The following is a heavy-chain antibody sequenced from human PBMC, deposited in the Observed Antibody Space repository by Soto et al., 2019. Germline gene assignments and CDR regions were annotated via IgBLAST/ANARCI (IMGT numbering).Heavy chain of an antibody. CDR3: ARGQHYSGSQDSYYYCMDI. CDR2: ISSSSSTI. CDR1: GFNFSSYK. J-gene: IGHJ6*02. D-gene: IGHD3-10*01. V-gene: IGHV3-48*02. Sequence: EVQLVESGGGLVQPGGSLRLSCAASGFNFSSYKMNWVRQAPGKGLEWVSYISSSSSTIYYADSLKGRFTISRDNAKNSLYLQMHHLRDEGTAVYYCARGQHYSGSQDSYYYCMDIWGQGSTVAVSS.